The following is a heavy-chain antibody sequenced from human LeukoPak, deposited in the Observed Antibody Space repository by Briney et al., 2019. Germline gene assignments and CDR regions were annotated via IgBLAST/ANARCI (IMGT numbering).Heavy chain of an antibody. D-gene: IGHD5-18*01. V-gene: IGHV4-4*07. J-gene: IGHJ4*02. Sequence: PSETLSLTCTVSGGSISSYYWSWLRQPARNRLHWIGRIYTSGSTNYNPSLKSRVTMSVDTSKNQFSLKLSSVTAADTAVYYCARDRGYSYAFDYWGQGTLVTVSS. CDR3: ARDRGYSYAFDY. CDR1: GGSISSYY. CDR2: IYTSGST.